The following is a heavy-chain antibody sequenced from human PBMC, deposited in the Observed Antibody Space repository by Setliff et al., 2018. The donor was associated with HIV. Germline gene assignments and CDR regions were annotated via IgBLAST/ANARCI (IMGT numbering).Heavy chain of an antibody. CDR2: IIPIFNTA. CDR1: GGTFSSYA. D-gene: IGHD3-10*02. Sequence: SVKVSCKAAGGTFSSYAISWVRQAPGQGLEWMGGIIPIFNTANYAQKFQGRVTITADESTSTAYMELSSLRSEDTAVYYCARIVRPSYYYYYYMDVWGKGTTVTVSS. CDR3: ARIVRPSYYYYYYMDV. V-gene: IGHV1-69*13. J-gene: IGHJ6*03.